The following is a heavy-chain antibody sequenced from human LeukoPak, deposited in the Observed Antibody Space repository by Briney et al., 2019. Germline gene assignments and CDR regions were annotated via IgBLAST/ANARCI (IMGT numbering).Heavy chain of an antibody. CDR3: AKGSRAQGYYFDF. V-gene: IGHV3-23*01. CDR1: GFTFSSYW. D-gene: IGHD3-10*01. Sequence: GGSLRLSCAASGFTFSSYWMSWVRQAPGKGLEWVSTISGSGGSTYYADSVKGRFTISRDNSKNTLYLQMNSLRAEDTAAYYCAKGSRAQGYYFDFWGQGTLVTVSS. J-gene: IGHJ4*02. CDR2: ISGSGGST.